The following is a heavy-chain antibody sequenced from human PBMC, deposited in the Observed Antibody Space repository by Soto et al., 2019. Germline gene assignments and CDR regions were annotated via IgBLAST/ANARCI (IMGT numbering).Heavy chain of an antibody. V-gene: IGHV3-23*01. D-gene: IGHD6-13*01. CDR1: GFTFSSYA. CDR2: ISGSGGST. Sequence: GSLRLSCAASGFTFSSYAMSWVRQAPGKGLEWVSAISGSGGSTYYADSVKGRFTISRDNSKNTLYLQMNSLRAEDTAVYYCAKANSNDLYYYYGMDVWGQGTTVTVSS. J-gene: IGHJ6*02. CDR3: AKANSNDLYYYYGMDV.